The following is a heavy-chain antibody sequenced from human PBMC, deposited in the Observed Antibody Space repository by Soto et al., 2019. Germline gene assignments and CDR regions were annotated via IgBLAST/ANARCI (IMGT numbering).Heavy chain of an antibody. J-gene: IGHJ6*02. Sequence: QVQLVESGGGVVQPGRSLRLSCAASGFTFSSYAMHWVRQAPGKGLEWVAVISYDGSNKYYADSVKGRFTISRDNSKNXXYLQMNSLRAEDTAVYYCARDGEMATTYYYYGMDVWGQGTTVTVSS. V-gene: IGHV3-30-3*01. CDR2: ISYDGSNK. CDR1: GFTFSSYA. D-gene: IGHD5-12*01. CDR3: ARDGEMATTYYYYGMDV.